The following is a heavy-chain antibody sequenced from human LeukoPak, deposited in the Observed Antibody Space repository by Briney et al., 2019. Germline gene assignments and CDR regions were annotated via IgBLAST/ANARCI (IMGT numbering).Heavy chain of an antibody. D-gene: IGHD6-13*01. CDR2: IYYSGST. V-gene: IGHV4-59*12. CDR1: GGSISSYY. J-gene: IGHJ4*02. Sequence: PSETLSLTCTVSGGSISSYYWSWIRQPPGEGLEWIGYIYYSGSTNYNPSLKSRVTISVDTSKNQFSLKLSSVTAADTAVYYCARERPGYSSSFDYWGQGTLVTVSS. CDR3: ARERPGYSSSFDY.